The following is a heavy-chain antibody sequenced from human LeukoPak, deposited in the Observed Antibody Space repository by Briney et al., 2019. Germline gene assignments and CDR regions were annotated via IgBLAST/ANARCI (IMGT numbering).Heavy chain of an antibody. V-gene: IGHV3-21*04. J-gene: IGHJ6*02. CDR2: ISSSSSYI. CDR3: ARDKGDCSGGSCYYTPGYYGMDV. D-gene: IGHD2-15*01. CDR1: GFTFSSYS. Sequence: GGSLRLSCAASGFTFSSYSMNWVRQAPGKGLEWVSSISSSSSYIYYADSVKGRFTISRDNAKNSLYLQMNSLRAEDTAVYYCARDKGDCSGGSCYYTPGYYGMDVWGQGTTVTVSS.